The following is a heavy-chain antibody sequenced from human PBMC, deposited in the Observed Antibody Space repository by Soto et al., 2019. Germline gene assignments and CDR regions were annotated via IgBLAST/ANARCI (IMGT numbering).Heavy chain of an antibody. CDR3: ARGRHWFGP. V-gene: IGHV4-59*08. CDR1: GISITSSY. J-gene: IGHJ5*02. Sequence: SETLSLTCTVSGISITSSYWNWFRQSPGKGLEWVGQISDRGDINYNPPLESRVAISTDTSKNQVSLTLTAVNAADTAVYFCARGRHWFGPWGQGTLVTSPQ. CDR2: ISDRGDI.